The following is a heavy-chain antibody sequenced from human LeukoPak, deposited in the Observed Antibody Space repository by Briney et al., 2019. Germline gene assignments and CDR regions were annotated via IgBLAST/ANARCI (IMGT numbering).Heavy chain of an antibody. J-gene: IGHJ4*02. CDR1: GFTFSDYW. CDR2: INXXXXXX. D-gene: IGHD6-13*01. Sequence: PGGSLRLSCAASGFTFSDYWMSWVRQVPGXXXGXVANINXXXXXXXXXXXXXGRFTXXXDNARNSLYLQMNSLRAEDTAIYYCAKAFNSSWHNWGQGTLVTVSS. CDR3: AKAFNSSWHN. V-gene: IGHV3-7*01.